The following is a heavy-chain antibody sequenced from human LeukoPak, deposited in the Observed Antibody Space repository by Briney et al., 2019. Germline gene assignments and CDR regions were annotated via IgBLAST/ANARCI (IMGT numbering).Heavy chain of an antibody. J-gene: IGHJ4*02. D-gene: IGHD4-17*01. CDR1: GYTFTSYG. CDR2: ISAYNGNT. CDR3: ARGADYGDYTY. Sequence: ASVKVSCKASGYTFTSYGISWVRQAPGQGLEWMGWISAYNGNTNYAQKLQGRVTMTTDTSTSTAYMELSRLRSADTAVYYCARGADYGDYTYWGQGTLVTVSS. V-gene: IGHV1-18*01.